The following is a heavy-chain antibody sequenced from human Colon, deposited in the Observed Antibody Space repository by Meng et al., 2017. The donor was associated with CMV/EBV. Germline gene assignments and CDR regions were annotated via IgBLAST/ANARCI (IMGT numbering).Heavy chain of an antibody. CDR1: GYNFPAHW. CDR2: IYPGESDV. V-gene: IGHV5-51*01. J-gene: IGHJ3*01. D-gene: IGHD2-15*01. CDR3: ARQPTRSFSFDV. Sequence: GESLKISCKGSGYNFPAHWIGWVRQTAGKGLEWVAIIYPGESDVIYSPSFRGQVTISTDKSSNTVYLQWNSLKASDSAMYFCARQPTRSFSFDVWGQGTMVTASS.